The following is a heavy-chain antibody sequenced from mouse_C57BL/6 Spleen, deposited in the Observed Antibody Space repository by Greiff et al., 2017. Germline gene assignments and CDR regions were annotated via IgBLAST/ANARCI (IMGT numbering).Heavy chain of an antibody. J-gene: IGHJ2*01. CDR3: ARGYYGSYFDY. Sequence: QVQLQQSGAELVMPGASVKLSCKASGYTFTSYWMHWVKQRPGQGLEWIGEIDPSDSYTNYNQKFKGKSTLTVDKSSSTAYMQLSSLTSEDSAVYYCARGYYGSYFDYWGQGTTLTVSS. CDR2: IDPSDSYT. CDR1: GYTFTSYW. V-gene: IGHV1-69*01. D-gene: IGHD1-1*01.